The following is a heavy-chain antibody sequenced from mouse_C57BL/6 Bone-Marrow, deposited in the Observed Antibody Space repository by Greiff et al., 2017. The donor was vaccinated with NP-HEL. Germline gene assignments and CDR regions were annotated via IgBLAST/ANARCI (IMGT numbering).Heavy chain of an antibody. Sequence: QVQLQQSGAELVRPGSSVKLSCKASGYTFTSYWMDWVKQRPGQGLEWIGNIYPSDSETHYNQKFKDKATLTVDKSSSTAYMQLSSLTSEDSAVYYCARSSIYYYGSSDYWGQGTTLTVSS. V-gene: IGHV1-61*01. CDR1: GYTFTSYW. CDR3: ARSSIYYYGSSDY. CDR2: IYPSDSET. D-gene: IGHD1-1*01. J-gene: IGHJ2*01.